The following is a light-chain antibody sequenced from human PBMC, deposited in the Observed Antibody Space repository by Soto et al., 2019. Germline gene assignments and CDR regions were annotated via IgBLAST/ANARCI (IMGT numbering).Light chain of an antibody. J-gene: IGKJ5*01. V-gene: IGKV3-11*01. CDR3: QQRSNSPLT. Sequence: EIVLTQSPATLSLSPGERATLSCRASQSVSSYLAWYQQKPGQAPRLLIYDASNRATGIPARFSGSGSGTDFTLTISSLEPEDFAAYYCQQRSNSPLTFGQGTRLEIK. CDR2: DAS. CDR1: QSVSSY.